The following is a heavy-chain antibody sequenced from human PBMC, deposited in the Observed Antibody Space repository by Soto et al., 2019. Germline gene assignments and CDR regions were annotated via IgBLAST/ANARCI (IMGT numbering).Heavy chain of an antibody. CDR2: IYYSGST. D-gene: IGHD3-22*01. CDR1: GGSISGSIYY. CDR3: ARQSGITMIVVVILSYFDY. J-gene: IGHJ4*02. V-gene: IGHV4-39*01. Sequence: SENLSLTSTVSGGSISGSIYYWGLIRQPPGKGLEWIGSIYYSGSTYYNPSLKSRVTISVDTSKNQFSLKLSSVTAADTAVYYCARQSGITMIVVVILSYFDYWGQGTLVTVSS.